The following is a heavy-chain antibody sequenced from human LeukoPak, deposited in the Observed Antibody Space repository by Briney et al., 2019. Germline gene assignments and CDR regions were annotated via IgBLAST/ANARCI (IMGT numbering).Heavy chain of an antibody. CDR1: GFTFSSYA. CDR2: ISSSSSYI. CDR3: ARDGQAAFDI. Sequence: PGGSLRLSCAASGFTFSSYAMSWVRQAPGKGLEWVSSISSSSSYIYYADSVKGRFTISRDNAKNSLYLQMNSLRAEDTAVYYCARDGQAAFDIWGQGTMVTVSS. J-gene: IGHJ3*02. D-gene: IGHD3/OR15-3a*01. V-gene: IGHV3-21*01.